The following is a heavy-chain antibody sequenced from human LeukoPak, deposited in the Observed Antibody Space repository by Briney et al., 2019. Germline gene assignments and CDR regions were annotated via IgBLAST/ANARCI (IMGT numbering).Heavy chain of an antibody. V-gene: IGHV4-61*09. D-gene: IGHD6-13*01. CDR3: ARRPIAGLTGYYYYYMDV. J-gene: IGHJ6*03. CDR1: GGSIRSGSYY. CDR2: IYTRGTT. Sequence: SETLSLTCTVSGGSIRSGSYYWSWIRQPAGKGLEWIGHIYTRGTTNYNPSVKSPVTVSLDTSKNQISLKLSSVTAADTAVYYCARRPIAGLTGYYYYYMDVWGKGTTVTVSS.